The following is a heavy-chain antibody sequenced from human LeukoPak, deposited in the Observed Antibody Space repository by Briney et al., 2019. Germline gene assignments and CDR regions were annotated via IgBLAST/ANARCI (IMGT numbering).Heavy chain of an antibody. J-gene: IGHJ5*02. Sequence: GASVRVSCKASGGTFSSYAISWVRQAPGQGLEWMGIINPSGGSTTYAQKFQGRVTMTRDTSTSTVYMELSSLRSEDTAVYYCARDQDCRSTSCVWFDPWGQGTLVTVSS. CDR1: GGTFSSYA. CDR3: ARDQDCRSTSCVWFDP. V-gene: IGHV1-46*01. CDR2: INPSGGST. D-gene: IGHD2-2*01.